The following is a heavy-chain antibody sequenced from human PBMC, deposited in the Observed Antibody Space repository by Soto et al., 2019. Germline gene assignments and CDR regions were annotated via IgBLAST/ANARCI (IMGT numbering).Heavy chain of an antibody. CDR2: IYYSGST. D-gene: IGHD3-9*01. J-gene: IGHJ4*02. CDR3: ARAFDILTRYYFDY. CDR1: GGSISSGGYY. Sequence: PSETLSLTCTVSGGSISSGGYYWSWIRQHPGKGLEWIGYIYYSGSTYYNPSLKSRVTISVDTSKNQFSLKLSSVTAADTAVYYCARAFDILTRYYFDYWGQGTLVTVS. V-gene: IGHV4-30-4*08.